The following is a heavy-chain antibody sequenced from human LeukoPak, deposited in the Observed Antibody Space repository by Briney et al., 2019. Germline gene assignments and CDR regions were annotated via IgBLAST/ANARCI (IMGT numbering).Heavy chain of an antibody. Sequence: GGSLRLSCAASGFTFSDSYMTWVRQAPGKGVEWVAYISGSGHDINYSESAKGRFTISRDNAKNSLYLQMNSLRAEDTAVYYCARGRPVLQLLWGAFDIWGQGTMVTVYS. CDR1: GFTFSDSY. D-gene: IGHD1-7*01. V-gene: IGHV3-11*04. CDR2: ISGSGHDI. J-gene: IGHJ3*02. CDR3: ARGRPVLQLLWGAFDI.